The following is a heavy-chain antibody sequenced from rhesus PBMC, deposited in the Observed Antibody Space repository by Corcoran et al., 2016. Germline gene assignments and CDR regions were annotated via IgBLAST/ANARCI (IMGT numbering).Heavy chain of an antibody. J-gene: IGHJ4*01. CDR1: GGSISSGYD. Sequence: QVQLQESGPGVVKPSETLSLTCAVSGGSISSGYDWTWIRQPPGKGLEWIGYIYGSSGTTKYTPSLKNGVTISKDASKNQFSLKLSSVTAADTAVYYCARVRSYNSGYYTFDYWGQGVLVTVSS. CDR3: ARVRSYNSGYYTFDY. D-gene: IGHD3-28*01. CDR2: IYGSSGTT. V-gene: IGHV4-76*01.